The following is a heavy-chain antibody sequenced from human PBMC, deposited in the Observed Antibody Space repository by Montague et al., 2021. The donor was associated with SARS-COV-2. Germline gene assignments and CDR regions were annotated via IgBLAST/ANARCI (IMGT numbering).Heavy chain of an antibody. J-gene: IGHJ2*01. CDR2: VYYSGST. CDR1: GGSIGSHY. D-gene: IGHD3-22*01. CDR3: AGDSPHSSGYHVYFDP. V-gene: IGHV4-59*11. Sequence: SETLSLTCTVSGGSIGSHYWSWIRQPPGKGLEWIGYVYYSGSTNYNPSLKSRVTISVDTSKSRFSLKLKSVTSADTAVYYCAGDSPHSSGYHVYFDPWGSGPLVTVSS.